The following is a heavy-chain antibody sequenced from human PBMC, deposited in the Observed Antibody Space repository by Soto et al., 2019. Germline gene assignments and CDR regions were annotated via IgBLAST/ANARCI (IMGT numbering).Heavy chain of an antibody. J-gene: IGHJ5*02. Sequence: EVQLVESGGGLVKPGGSLRLSCAASGFTFSSYSMNWVRQAPGKGLEWVSSISSSSSYIYYADSVKGRFTISRDNAKNSLYLQKNSLRAEDTAVYYCARSRRSWTSTGFDPRAQGTLVTVSS. D-gene: IGHD6-13*01. CDR1: GFTFSSYS. CDR3: ARSRRSWTSTGFDP. V-gene: IGHV3-21*01. CDR2: ISSSSSYI.